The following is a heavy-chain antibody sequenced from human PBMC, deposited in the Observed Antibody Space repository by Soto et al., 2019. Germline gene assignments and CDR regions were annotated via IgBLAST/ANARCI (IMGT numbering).Heavy chain of an antibody. V-gene: IGHV1-69*06. D-gene: IGHD2-8*01. CDR2: IIPNIGTT. Sequence: SVKVSCKASGGTFSSYAISWVRQAPGQGLEWMGGIIPNIGTTNYAQRVQGRVTVTLDKSARTAYMEMWGLTSDDTAVYFCARDNGYYDFWGQGTLVTVSS. J-gene: IGHJ4*02. CDR1: GGTFSSYA. CDR3: ARDNGYYDF.